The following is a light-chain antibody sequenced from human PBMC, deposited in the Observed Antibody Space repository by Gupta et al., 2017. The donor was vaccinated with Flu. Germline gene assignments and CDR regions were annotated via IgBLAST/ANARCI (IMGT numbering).Light chain of an antibody. J-gene: IGKJ2*01. CDR2: YAS. CDR1: QSIGSS. Sequence: EIVLTQSLDFQSVTPKEKVTITCRASQSIGSSLHWYQQKPDQSPKLLIKYASQSDSGVPSRFSGSGSGTDFTLTINSLEAEDAATYYCQQSSSLPYTFGQGTKLEIK. V-gene: IGKV6-21*01. CDR3: QQSSSLPYT.